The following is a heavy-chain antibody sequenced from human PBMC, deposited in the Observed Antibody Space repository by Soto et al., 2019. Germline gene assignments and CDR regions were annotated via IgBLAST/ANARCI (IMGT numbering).Heavy chain of an antibody. Sequence: QVQLQESGPGLVKPSGTLSLTCAVSSGSISSSNWWSWVRQPPGKGLEWIGEIYHSGSTNYNPSLKSRVTISVDKSKNQFSLKLSSVTAADTAVYYCASSLGYCSGGSCLADAFDIWGQGTMVTVSS. J-gene: IGHJ3*02. V-gene: IGHV4-4*02. D-gene: IGHD2-15*01. CDR3: ASSLGYCSGGSCLADAFDI. CDR2: IYHSGST. CDR1: SGSISSSNW.